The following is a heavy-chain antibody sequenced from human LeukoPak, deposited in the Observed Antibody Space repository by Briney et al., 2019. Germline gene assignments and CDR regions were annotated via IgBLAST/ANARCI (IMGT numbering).Heavy chain of an antibody. CDR3: VKGSGSYYASRFDY. CDR1: GVTFISYS. Sequence: GGSLRLSCAASGVTFISYSMSWVRQAPGKGLEGVSAISGSGGSTYYADSVKGRFTISGDNSKNTLYLQMNSLRAEDTAVYYCVKGSGSYYASRFDYWGQGTLVTVSS. CDR2: ISGSGGST. J-gene: IGHJ4*02. D-gene: IGHD3-10*01. V-gene: IGHV3-23*01.